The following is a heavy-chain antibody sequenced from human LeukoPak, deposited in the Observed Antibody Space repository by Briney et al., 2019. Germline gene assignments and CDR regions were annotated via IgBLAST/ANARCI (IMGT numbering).Heavy chain of an antibody. D-gene: IGHD6-19*01. J-gene: IGHJ4*02. CDR3: ARDRVVAGTDN. CDR1: GYTFTGYY. V-gene: IGHV1-69*04. CDR2: IIPILGIA. Sequence: SVKVSCKASGYTFTGYYMHWVRQAPGQGLERMGRIIPILGIANYAQKFQGRVTITADKSTSTAYMELSSLRSEDTAVYYCARDRVVAGTDNWGQGTLVTVSS.